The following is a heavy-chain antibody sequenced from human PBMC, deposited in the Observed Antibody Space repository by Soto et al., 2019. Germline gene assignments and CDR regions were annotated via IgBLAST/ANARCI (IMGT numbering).Heavy chain of an antibody. V-gene: IGHV3-73*01. CDR3: TRLISAAQDY. D-gene: IGHD3-10*01. J-gene: IGHJ4*02. CDR2: IRERPYNDAT. Sequence: EVLLVESGGGLVQPGGSLKLSCEASDFVFKNSSIHWVRQASGKGLEWVGRIRERPYNDATPYASSGKGRFTISRDDSNNKAYLQMDSLKTEDTAIYYCTRLISAAQDYWGQGTLVTVSS. CDR1: DFVFKNSS.